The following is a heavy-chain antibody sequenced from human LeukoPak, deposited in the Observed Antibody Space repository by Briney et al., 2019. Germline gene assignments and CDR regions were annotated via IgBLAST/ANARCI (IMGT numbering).Heavy chain of an antibody. J-gene: IGHJ6*03. CDR1: GFTFSSYA. CDR2: FSSGGST. D-gene: IGHD6-13*01. CDR3: AKRYSTAAGHYWYIDV. Sequence: PGGSLRLSCAASGFTFSSYAMSWVRQAPGKGLEWVSGFSSGGSTYYADSVKGRFTVSRDNSKNTLYLQMNSLRAEDTAVYYCAKRYSTAAGHYWYIDVWGKGTTVTVSS. V-gene: IGHV3-23*01.